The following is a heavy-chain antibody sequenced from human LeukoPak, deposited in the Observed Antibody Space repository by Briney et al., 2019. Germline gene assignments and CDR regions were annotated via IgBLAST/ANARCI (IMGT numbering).Heavy chain of an antibody. J-gene: IGHJ3*02. CDR1: GFTFSSYS. V-gene: IGHV3-21*01. CDR3: ARVSSRGAFDI. D-gene: IGHD6-13*01. CDR2: ISSSSSYI. Sequence: GGSLRLSCAASGFTFSSYSMNWVRQAPGKGLEWVSSISSSSSYIYYADSVKGRFTISRDNAKNSLYLQMNSLRAEDTAVYYCARVSSRGAFDIWGQGTMVTVSS.